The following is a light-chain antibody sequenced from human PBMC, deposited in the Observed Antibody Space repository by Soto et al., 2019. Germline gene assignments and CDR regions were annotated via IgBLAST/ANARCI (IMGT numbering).Light chain of an antibody. CDR1: QSVSSSY. V-gene: IGKV3-20*01. Sequence: ETVLTQSPGTLSLSPGERATLSCRASQSVSSSYLAWYQQKPGQAPRLLIYGASSRATGIPDRFSGSGCGTDFTLTLSRLEPEDFAVYYCQQYGSSPWTFGQGTKVEIK. J-gene: IGKJ1*01. CDR2: GAS. CDR3: QQYGSSPWT.